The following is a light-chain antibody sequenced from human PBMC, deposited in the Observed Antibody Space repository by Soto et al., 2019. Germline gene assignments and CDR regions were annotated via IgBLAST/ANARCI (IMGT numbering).Light chain of an antibody. CDR1: SSDVGGYNY. CDR2: DVT. CDR3: SSYTTISTLYV. V-gene: IGLV2-14*01. J-gene: IGLJ1*01. Sequence: QSALTQPASVSGSPGQSITMSCTGTSSDVGGYNYVSWYQQHPGKAPKLIIYDVTNRPSGVSNRFSGSKSGNTASLTISGLQAEDEADYYCSSYTTISTLYVFGTGTKVTVL.